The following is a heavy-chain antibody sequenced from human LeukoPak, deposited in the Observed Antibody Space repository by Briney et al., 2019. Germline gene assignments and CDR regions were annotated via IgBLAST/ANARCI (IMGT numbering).Heavy chain of an antibody. CDR1: GFTFSSYA. D-gene: IGHD3-10*01. CDR3: ARGGARLLWFGESPSYGMDV. V-gene: IGHV3-30-3*01. CDR2: ISYDGSNK. J-gene: IGHJ6*04. Sequence: PGRSLRLSCAASGFTFSSYAMHWVRQAPGKGLEWVAVISYDGSNKYYADSVKGRFTISRDNSKNTLYLQMNSLRAEDTAVYYCARGGARLLWFGESPSYGMDVWGKGTTVTVSS.